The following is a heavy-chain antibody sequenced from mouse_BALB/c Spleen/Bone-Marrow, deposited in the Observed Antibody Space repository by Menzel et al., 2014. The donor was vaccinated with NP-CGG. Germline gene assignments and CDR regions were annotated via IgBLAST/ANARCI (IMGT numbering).Heavy chain of an antibody. D-gene: IGHD2-2*01. CDR2: ISNLPYSI. V-gene: IGHV5-15*02. J-gene: IGHJ2*01. CDR1: GFNFSDYG. CDR3: TRDRGYDGGYYFDY. Sequence: EVNVVESGGGVVQPGGSRKLSCAASGFNFSDYGMAWVRLAPGKGPEWVAFISNLPYSIYYADTVTGRFTISRENAKNTLYLEMRSLRFEDTAMYYCTRDRGYDGGYYFDYWGQGTTLTVSS.